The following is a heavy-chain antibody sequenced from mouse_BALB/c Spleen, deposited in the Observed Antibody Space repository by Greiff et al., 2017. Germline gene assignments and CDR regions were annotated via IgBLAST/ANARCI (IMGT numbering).Heavy chain of an antibody. CDR1: GYTFTSYW. CDR3: TREGGLRAMDY. CDR2: IYPGSGST. D-gene: IGHD1-3*01. V-gene: IGHV1S22*01. J-gene: IGHJ4*01. Sequence: LKQPGSELVRPGASVKLSCKASGYTFTSYWMHWVMQRHGQGLEWIGNIYPGSGSTNYDEKFKSKGTLTVDTSSSTAYMHLSSLTSEDSAVYYCTREGGLRAMDYWGQGTSVTVSS.